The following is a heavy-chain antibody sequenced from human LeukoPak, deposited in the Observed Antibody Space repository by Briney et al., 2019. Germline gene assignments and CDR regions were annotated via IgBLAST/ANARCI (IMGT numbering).Heavy chain of an antibody. Sequence: PSETLSLTCTVSGGSISSSSYYWGWIRQPPGKGLEWIGSIYYSGSTYYNPSLKSRVTISVDTSKNQFSLKLSSVTAADTAVYYCARAPRAAAFTGAFDIWGQGTMVTVSS. CDR1: GGSISSSSYY. V-gene: IGHV4-39*01. CDR3: ARAPRAAAFTGAFDI. D-gene: IGHD6-13*01. J-gene: IGHJ3*02. CDR2: IYYSGST.